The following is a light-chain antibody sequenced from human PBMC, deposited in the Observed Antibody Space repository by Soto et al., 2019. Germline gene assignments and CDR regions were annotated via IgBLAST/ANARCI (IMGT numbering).Light chain of an antibody. CDR1: QSITIR. CDR2: DAS. J-gene: IGKJ4*01. Sequence: DIQMTQSPSTLSASVGDSVTITCRASQSITIRLAWYQQKPGKAPKLLIYDASSLAGGVPSRFSGSGSGTDFTLTISGLQPDDFATYYCQHSHSTPLTFGGGTKVDIK. V-gene: IGKV1-5*01. CDR3: QHSHSTPLT.